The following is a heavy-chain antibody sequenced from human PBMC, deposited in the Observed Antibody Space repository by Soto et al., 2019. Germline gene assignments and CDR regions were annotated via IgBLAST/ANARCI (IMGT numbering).Heavy chain of an antibody. D-gene: IGHD3-3*01. V-gene: IGHV2-5*02. J-gene: IGHJ3*02. CDR1: GFSLSTSGVG. CDR2: IYLDDDK. Sequence: QITLKESGPTLVKPTQTLTLTCTFSGFSLSTSGVGVGWIRQPPGKALEWLALIYLDDDKRYSPSLKSRLTITKDTSKKQVVLTMTNMDPVDTATYYCARNTIFGVLYAFDIWGQGTMVTVSS. CDR3: ARNTIFGVLYAFDI.